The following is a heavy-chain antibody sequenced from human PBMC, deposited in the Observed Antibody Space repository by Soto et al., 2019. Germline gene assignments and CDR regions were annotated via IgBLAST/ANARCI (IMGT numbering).Heavy chain of an antibody. CDR3: AKNSGWFNT. D-gene: IGHD3-10*01. CDR2: IDGSGGTT. J-gene: IGHJ5*02. Sequence: GGSLRLSCAASGFPFSSPDMTWVRQAPGKGLEWVSTIDGSGGTTYYADSVKGRFTISRDNSINTAFLQMNSLRADDTALYFCAKNSGWFNTWGQGALVTVSS. V-gene: IGHV3-23*01. CDR1: GFPFSSPD.